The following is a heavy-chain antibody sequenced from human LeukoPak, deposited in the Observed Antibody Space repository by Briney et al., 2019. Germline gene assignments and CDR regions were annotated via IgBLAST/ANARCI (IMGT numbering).Heavy chain of an antibody. D-gene: IGHD1-7*01. CDR3: ASPRNYIDHLDAFDI. CDR2: IYTSGSI. J-gene: IGHJ3*02. Sequence: SETLSLTCTVYGGSMGNFYWNWSRQPAGKGLEWIERIYTSGSIKYNPSQKSRVTMSVDTSKTQFSLKLTSGTAADTAVYYCASPRNYIDHLDAFDIWGQGTMVSVSS. CDR1: GGSMGNFY. V-gene: IGHV4-4*07.